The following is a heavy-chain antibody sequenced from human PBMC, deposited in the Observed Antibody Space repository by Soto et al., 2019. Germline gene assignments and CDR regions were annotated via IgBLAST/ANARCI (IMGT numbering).Heavy chain of an antibody. V-gene: IGHV3-64D*08. CDR2: VSPDGNKE. CDR3: ARGFYGLDV. Sequence: EVQLVESGGGLVQPGGSLRLSCSASGFTLSVRSMHWVRQAPGKGLEYVSGVSPDGNKEYYTDSVKGRFTISRDNSKNTLHLHMRNLRPEDTAVFYCARGFYGLDVWVQGTTVTVCS. J-gene: IGHJ6*02. CDR1: GFTLSVRS.